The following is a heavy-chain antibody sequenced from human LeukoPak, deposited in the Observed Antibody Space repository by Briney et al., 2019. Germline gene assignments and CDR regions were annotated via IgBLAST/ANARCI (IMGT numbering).Heavy chain of an antibody. CDR2: IYYSGST. CDR1: GGSISSSSYY. V-gene: IGHV4-39*02. J-gene: IGHJ6*03. D-gene: IGHD3-10*01. CDR3: ARDRGYYGSGSYYPGYYYYYYMDV. Sequence: SETLSLTCTVSGGSISSSSYYWGWIRQPPGKGLEWIGSIYYSGSTYYNPSLKSRVTISVDTSKNQFSLKLSSVTAADTAVYYCARDRGYYGSGSYYPGYYYYYYMDVWGKGTTVTISS.